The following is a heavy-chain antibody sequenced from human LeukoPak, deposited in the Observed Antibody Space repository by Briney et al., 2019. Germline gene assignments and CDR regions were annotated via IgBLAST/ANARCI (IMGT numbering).Heavy chain of an antibody. CDR3: ARDAYTAMVRGVAEYFQH. CDR2: ISSSSSYI. J-gene: IGHJ1*01. Sequence: GGSLRLSCAASGFTFSSYSMSWVRQAPGKGLEWVSSISSSSSYIYYADSVKGRFTISRDNAKNSLYLQMNSLRAEDTAVYYCARDAYTAMVRGVAEYFQHWGQGTLVTVSS. CDR1: GFTFSSYS. V-gene: IGHV3-21*01. D-gene: IGHD5-18*01.